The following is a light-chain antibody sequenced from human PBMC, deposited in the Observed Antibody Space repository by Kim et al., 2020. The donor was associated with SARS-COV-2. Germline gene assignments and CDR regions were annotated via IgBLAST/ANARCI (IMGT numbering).Light chain of an antibody. Sequence: QSVLTQPPSVSAAPGQKVTISCSGSSSNIGNNYVSWYQQLPGTAPKLLIYDNNKRPSGIPDRFSGSKSGTSATLGITGLQTEDEADYYCGTWDSSLSAEVFGGGTQLTVL. CDR1: SSNIGNNY. J-gene: IGLJ3*02. CDR3: GTWDSSLSAEV. V-gene: IGLV1-51*01. CDR2: DNN.